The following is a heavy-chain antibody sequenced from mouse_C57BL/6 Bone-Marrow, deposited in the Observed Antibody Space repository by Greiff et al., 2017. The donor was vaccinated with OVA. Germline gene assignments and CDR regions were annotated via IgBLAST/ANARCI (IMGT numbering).Heavy chain of an antibody. D-gene: IGHD2-3*01. V-gene: IGHV1-19*01. CDR2: INPYNGGT. CDR1: GYTFTDYY. Sequence: VQLQQSGPVLVKPGASVKMSCKASGYTFTDYYMNWVKQSHGKSLEWIGVINPYNGGTSYNQKFKGKATLTVDKSSSTAYMELNSLTSEDSAVYYCAGGWLLRRGYFDYWGQGTTLTVSS. J-gene: IGHJ2*01. CDR3: AGGWLLRRGYFDY.